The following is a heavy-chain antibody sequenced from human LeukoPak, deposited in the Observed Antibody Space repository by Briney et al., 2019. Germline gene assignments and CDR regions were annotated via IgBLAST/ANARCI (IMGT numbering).Heavy chain of an antibody. J-gene: IGHJ6*02. Sequence: GGSLRLSCAASGFTFSSYDMHWVRQATGKGLEWVSAIGTAGDTYYPGSVKGRFTISRENAKNSLYLQMNSLRAGDTAVYYCARANRGYDILTGDYYYYGMDVWGQGTTDTVSS. CDR2: IGTAGDT. CDR3: ARANRGYDILTGDYYYYGMDV. D-gene: IGHD3-9*01. CDR1: GFTFSSYD. V-gene: IGHV3-13*01.